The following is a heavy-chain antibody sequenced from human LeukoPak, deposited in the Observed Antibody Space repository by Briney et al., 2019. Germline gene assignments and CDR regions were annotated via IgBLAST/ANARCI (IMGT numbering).Heavy chain of an antibody. D-gene: IGHD2-2*01. V-gene: IGHV3-11*04. CDR3: ARDRAAIAEYYYYYMDV. Sequence: KPGGSLRLSRAASGFTFSDYYMSWIRQAPGKGLEWVSYISSSGSTIYYADSVKGRFTISRDSAKNSLYLQMNSLRAEDTAVYYCARDRAAIAEYYYYYMDVWGKGTTVTVSS. CDR1: GFTFSDYY. CDR2: ISSSGSTI. J-gene: IGHJ6*03.